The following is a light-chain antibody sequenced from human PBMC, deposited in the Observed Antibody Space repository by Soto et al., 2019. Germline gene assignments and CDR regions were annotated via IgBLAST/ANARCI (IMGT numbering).Light chain of an antibody. CDR2: GAS. J-gene: IGKJ1*01. CDR1: QSIGSW. CDR3: KQRYYILGT. Sequence: DIQMTQSPSTLSASVGDRVTITCRASQSIGSWLAWYQHKPGKPAKLLIFGASNXXIGVPSRFSGSGSGKEFALPISKLLREDFATYYCKQRYYILGTFGRGTNVDIK. V-gene: IGKV1-5*01.